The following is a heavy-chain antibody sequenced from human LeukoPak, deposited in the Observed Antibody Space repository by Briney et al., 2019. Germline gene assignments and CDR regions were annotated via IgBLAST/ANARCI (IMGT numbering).Heavy chain of an antibody. CDR2: INSDGSIT. Sequence: PGGSLRLSCAASGFTFTTYWMHWVRQAPGKGLVWVSHINSDGSITSYADSVKGRFTISRDNAKNTLYLQMNSLRAEDTAVYYCAKGGLRNWFDPWGQGTLVTVSS. CDR1: GFTFTTYW. J-gene: IGHJ5*02. D-gene: IGHD5/OR15-5a*01. CDR3: AKGGLRNWFDP. V-gene: IGHV3-74*01.